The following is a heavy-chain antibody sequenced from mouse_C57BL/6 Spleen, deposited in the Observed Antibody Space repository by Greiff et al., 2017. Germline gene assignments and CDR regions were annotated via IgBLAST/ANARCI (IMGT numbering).Heavy chain of an antibody. D-gene: IGHD2-3*01. Sequence: QVQLQQSGPELVKPGASVKISCKASGYAFSSSWMNWVKQRPGKGLEWIGRIYPGDGDTNYNGKFKGKATLTADKSSSTAYMQLSSLTSEDSAVYFCASYDPENAYWGQGTLVTVSA. CDR3: ASYDPENAY. CDR1: GYAFSSSW. CDR2: IYPGDGDT. V-gene: IGHV1-82*01. J-gene: IGHJ3*01.